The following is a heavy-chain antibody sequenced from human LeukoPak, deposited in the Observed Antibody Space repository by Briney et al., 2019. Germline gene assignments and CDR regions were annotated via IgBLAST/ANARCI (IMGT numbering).Heavy chain of an antibody. CDR1: GFTFSSYA. CDR2: ISSNGGST. D-gene: IGHD6-19*01. V-gene: IGHV3-64*01. Sequence: PGGSPRLSCAASGFTFSSYAMHWVRQAPGKGLEYVSAISSNGGSTYYANSVKGRFTISRDNSKNTLYLQMGSLRAEDMAVYYCASSAYSSGWYWRAFDIWDQGTMVTVSS. CDR3: ASSAYSSGWYWRAFDI. J-gene: IGHJ3*02.